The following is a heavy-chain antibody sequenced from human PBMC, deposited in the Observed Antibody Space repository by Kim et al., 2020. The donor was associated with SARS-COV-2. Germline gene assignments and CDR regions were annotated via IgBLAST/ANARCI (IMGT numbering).Heavy chain of an antibody. CDR2: ISGSGGST. Sequence: GGSLRLSCAASGFTFSSYAMSWVRQAPGKGLEWVSAISGSGGSTYYADSVKGRFTISRDNSKNTLYLQMNSLRAEDTAVYYCANGPVAGVEYFDYWGQGTLVTVSS. CDR3: ANGPVAGVEYFDY. V-gene: IGHV3-23*01. J-gene: IGHJ4*02. CDR1: GFTFSSYA. D-gene: IGHD6-19*01.